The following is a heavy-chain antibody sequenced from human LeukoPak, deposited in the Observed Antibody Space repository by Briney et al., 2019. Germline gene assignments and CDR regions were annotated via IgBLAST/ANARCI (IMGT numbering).Heavy chain of an antibody. CDR1: GFTFDDYA. V-gene: IGHV3-9*01. CDR3: AKAGYCSSTSCYVPWPYGDYGPYYFDY. J-gene: IGHJ4*02. Sequence: GRSLRLSCAASGFTFDDYAMHWVRQAPGKGLEWVSGISWNSGSIGYADSVKGRFTISRDNAKNSLYLQMNSLRAEDTALYYCAKAGYCSSTSCYVPWPYGDYGPYYFDYWGQGTLVTVSS. CDR2: ISWNSGSI. D-gene: IGHD2-2*01.